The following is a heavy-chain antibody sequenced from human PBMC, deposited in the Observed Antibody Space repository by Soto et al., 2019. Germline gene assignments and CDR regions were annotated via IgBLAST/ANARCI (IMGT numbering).Heavy chain of an antibody. J-gene: IGHJ4*02. CDR2: IYDDGMT. CDR1: GFIVSSRY. D-gene: IGHD6-19*01. CDR3: ASGGPYSSGCLDY. Sequence: GGSLRLSCAASGFIVSSRYISWVRQAPWKGLEWVSVIYDDGMTDYTDSVKGRFIISRENSRNTLYLQMNSLRADDTAVYYCASGGPYSSGCLDYWGRCTQLTVSS. V-gene: IGHV3-53*01.